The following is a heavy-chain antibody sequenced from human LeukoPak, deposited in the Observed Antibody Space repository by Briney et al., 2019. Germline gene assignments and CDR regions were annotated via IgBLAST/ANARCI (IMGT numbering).Heavy chain of an antibody. CDR1: GFTFSSYA. Sequence: GGSLRLSCAASGFTFSSYAMHWVRQAPGKGLEWVALISYDGNNKYYANSVKGRFTISRDNSKNTLYLQMNSPRAEDTAVYYCAKDRVVFNWNYAYYFDDWGQGTLVTVSS. CDR3: AKDRVVFNWNYAYYFDD. J-gene: IGHJ4*02. CDR2: ISYDGNNK. D-gene: IGHD1-7*01. V-gene: IGHV3-30*04.